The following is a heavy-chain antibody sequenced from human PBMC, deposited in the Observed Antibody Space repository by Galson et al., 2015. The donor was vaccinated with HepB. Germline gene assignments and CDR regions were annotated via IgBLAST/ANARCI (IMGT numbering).Heavy chain of an antibody. D-gene: IGHD6-13*01. Sequence: CAISGDSVSSNSAAWNRIRQSPSRGLEWLGRTYYRSKWYNDYAVSVKSRITINPDTSKNQFSLQLNSVTPEDTAVYYCARDRGIAAAGTVGMDVWGQGTTVTVSS. J-gene: IGHJ6*02. CDR2: TYYRSKWYN. CDR3: ARDRGIAAAGTVGMDV. V-gene: IGHV6-1*01. CDR1: GDSVSSNSAA.